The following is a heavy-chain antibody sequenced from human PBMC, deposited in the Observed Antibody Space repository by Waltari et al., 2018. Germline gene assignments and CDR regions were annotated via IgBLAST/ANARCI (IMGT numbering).Heavy chain of an antibody. J-gene: IGHJ4*02. CDR3: ARDGDYGDYQASYYFDY. D-gene: IGHD4-17*01. CDR2: IKQDGSEK. CDR1: GFTFSTYW. Sequence: EVQLVESGGGLVQPGGSLRLSCAAYGFTFSTYWMNWVRQAPGKGLEWVANIKQDGSEKYDVDSVKGRFTISRDNAKNSLYLQMNSLRAEDTAVYYCARDGDYGDYQASYYFDYWGQGTLVTVSS. V-gene: IGHV3-7*01.